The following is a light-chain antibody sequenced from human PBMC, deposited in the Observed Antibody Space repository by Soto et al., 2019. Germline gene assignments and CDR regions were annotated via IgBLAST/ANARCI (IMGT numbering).Light chain of an antibody. V-gene: IGKV3-15*01. J-gene: IGKJ1*01. CDR2: GAS. CDR1: QSVSSN. Sequence: EIVMTQSPATLSVSPGERATLSCRASQSVSSNLAWYQQKPGQAPRLLIYGASTRATGIPARFSGSGSGTDFTXTISXXQSXXXXXXXXXXXXXXXXXFXXXTKVEIK. CDR3: XXXXXXXXX.